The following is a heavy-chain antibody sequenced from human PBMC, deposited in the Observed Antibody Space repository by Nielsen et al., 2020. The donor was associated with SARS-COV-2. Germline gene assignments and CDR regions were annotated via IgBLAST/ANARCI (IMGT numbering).Heavy chain of an antibody. J-gene: IGHJ4*02. V-gene: IGHV3-64*01. CDR2: ISSNGGST. CDR3: ARGLYYYDSSGLSPSPLGY. D-gene: IGHD3-22*01. Sequence: VRQAPGKGLEYVSAISSNGGSTYYANSVKGRFTISRDNSKNTLYLQMGSLRAEDMAVYYCARGLYYYDSSGLSPSPLGYWGQGTLVTVSS.